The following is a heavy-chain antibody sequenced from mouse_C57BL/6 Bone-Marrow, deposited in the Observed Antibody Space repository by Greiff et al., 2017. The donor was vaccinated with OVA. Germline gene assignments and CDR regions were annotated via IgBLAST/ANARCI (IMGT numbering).Heavy chain of an antibody. CDR2: ISSGGSYT. D-gene: IGHD1-1*01. CDR1: GFTFSSYG. CDR3: ARRDPLTVVATRCYWYFDV. J-gene: IGHJ1*03. V-gene: IGHV5-6*02. Sequence: EVKLVESGGDLVKPGGSLKLSCAASGFTFSSYGMSWVRQTPDKRLEWVATISSGGSYTYYPDSVKGRFTISRDNAKNTLYLQMSSLKADDTAMYYCARRDPLTVVATRCYWYFDVWGTGTTVTVSS.